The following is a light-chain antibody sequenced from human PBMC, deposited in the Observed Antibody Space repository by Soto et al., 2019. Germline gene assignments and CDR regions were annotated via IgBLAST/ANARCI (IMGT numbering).Light chain of an antibody. CDR2: GNT. CDR1: GSNIGAGFD. V-gene: IGLV1-40*01. Sequence: QSVLTQPPSLSGAPGQNIIISCTGGGSNIGAGFDVHWYQQLPGTAPKLLIYGNTNRPSGVPDRFSGSKSGTSASLVITGIQAEDEADYYCQSYDTGLSGPVVFGGGTKVTVL. CDR3: QSYDTGLSGPVV. J-gene: IGLJ2*01.